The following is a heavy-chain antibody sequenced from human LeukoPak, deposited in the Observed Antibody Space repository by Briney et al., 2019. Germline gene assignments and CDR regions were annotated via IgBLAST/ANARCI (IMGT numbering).Heavy chain of an antibody. Sequence: PGGSLRLSCAASGFTFSSYAMTWVRQAPGKGLEWVSGFSKSGVSTDYADSVKGRFTISRDNSKNTLYLQMNSLRAEDTAVYYCAKSGSGTYYNPDFDYWGQGTLVTVSS. V-gene: IGHV3-23*01. CDR2: FSKSGVST. CDR3: AKSGSGTYYNPDFDY. D-gene: IGHD3-10*01. CDR1: GFTFSSYA. J-gene: IGHJ4*02.